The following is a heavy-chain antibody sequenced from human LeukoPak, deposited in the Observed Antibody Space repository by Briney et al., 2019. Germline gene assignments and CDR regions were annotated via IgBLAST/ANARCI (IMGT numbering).Heavy chain of an antibody. CDR3: ARELGYSYGYVDV. CDR1: GFTFTSYG. J-gene: IGHJ6*02. CDR2: ISSDGSNK. V-gene: IGHV3-30*03. D-gene: IGHD5-18*01. Sequence: GGSLRLSCAASGFTFTSYGMHWVRQAPGKGLEWVAVISSDGSNKYYADSVKGRFTISRDNAKNSLYLQMNSLRAEDTALYYCARELGYSYGYVDVWGQGTTVIVSS.